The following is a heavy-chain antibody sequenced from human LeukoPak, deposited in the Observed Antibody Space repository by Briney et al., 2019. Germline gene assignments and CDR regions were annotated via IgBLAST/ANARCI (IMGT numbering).Heavy chain of an antibody. CDR1: GYTLTELS. CDR2: FDPEDGET. CDR3: ATLTTADAFDI. Sequence: ASVKVSCKVSGYTLTELSMHWVRQAPGKGLEWMGGFDPEDGETIYAQKFQGRVTMTGDTSTDTAYMELSSLRSEDTAVYYCATLTTADAFDIWGQGTMVTVSS. V-gene: IGHV1-24*01. J-gene: IGHJ3*02. D-gene: IGHD1-14*01.